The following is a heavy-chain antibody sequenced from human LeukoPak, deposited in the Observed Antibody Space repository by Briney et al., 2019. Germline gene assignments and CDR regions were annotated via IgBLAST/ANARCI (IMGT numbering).Heavy chain of an antibody. CDR2: ISSSGSTI. V-gene: IGHV3-48*03. CDR1: GFTLRSYE. Sequence: PGGPLRLSCAASGFTLRSYEMNWVRQAPGKGLEWVSYISSSGSTIYYADSAKGRFTISRDNAKNSLYLQMNSLRAEDTAVYYCAGTVTGENDYWGQGTLVTVSS. CDR3: AGTVTGENDY. D-gene: IGHD4-17*01. J-gene: IGHJ4*02.